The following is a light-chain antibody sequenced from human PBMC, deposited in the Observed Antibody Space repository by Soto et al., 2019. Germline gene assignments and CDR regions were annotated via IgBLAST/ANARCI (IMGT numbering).Light chain of an antibody. CDR3: QQYGSSPMYT. Sequence: EIVLTQSPGTLSLSPGERATLSCRASQSVSSSYLAWYQQKPGQAPRLLIYGASSRATDIPDRFTGSGSGTVFTLTISRLEPEDFAVYYCQQYGSSPMYTFVQGTKLEIK. V-gene: IGKV3-20*01. J-gene: IGKJ2*01. CDR1: QSVSSSY. CDR2: GAS.